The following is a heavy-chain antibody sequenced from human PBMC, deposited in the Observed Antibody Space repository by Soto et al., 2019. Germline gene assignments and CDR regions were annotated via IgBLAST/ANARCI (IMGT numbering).Heavy chain of an antibody. J-gene: IGHJ6*01. CDR1: GYTLTELS. Sequence: GASVKVSCKVSGYTLTELSMHWVRQAPGKGLEWMGGFDPEDGETIYAQKFQGRVTMTEDTSTDTAYMELSSLRSEDTAVYYCATIAAAGPRVCYYYGMDVWGQGRTLTLCS. CDR2: FDPEDGET. D-gene: IGHD6-13*01. CDR3: ATIAAAGPRVCYYYGMDV. V-gene: IGHV1-24*01.